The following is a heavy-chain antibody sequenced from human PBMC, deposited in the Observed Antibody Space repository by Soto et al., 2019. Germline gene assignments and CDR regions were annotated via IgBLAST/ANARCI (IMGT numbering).Heavy chain of an antibody. V-gene: IGHV4-59*01. Sequence: SETLSLTCTVSGGSISSNYWTWIRQPPGKGLEWIGYVYNSGSTNYNPSLKSRVTISEDRSKSQFSLKVNSMTAADTAVYYCARYRREAVAGYTLDNWGQGILVTVSS. J-gene: IGHJ4*02. CDR1: GGSISSNY. D-gene: IGHD6-13*01. CDR3: ARYRREAVAGYTLDN. CDR2: VYNSGST.